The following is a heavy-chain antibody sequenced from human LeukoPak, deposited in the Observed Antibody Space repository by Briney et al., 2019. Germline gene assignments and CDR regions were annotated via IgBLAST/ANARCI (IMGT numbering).Heavy chain of an antibody. J-gene: IGHJ5*02. CDR2: INPSGGST. D-gene: IGHD3-10*01. Sequence: ASVKVSCKASGYTFTSYYMHWVRQAPGQGLEWMGIINPSGGSTSYAQKFQGRVTMTRDTSTSTVYMELNSLRSEDTAVYYCASQPLGRFGELLVPLNWFDPWGQGTLVTVSS. CDR3: ASQPLGRFGELLVPLNWFDP. V-gene: IGHV1-46*03. CDR1: GYTFTSYY.